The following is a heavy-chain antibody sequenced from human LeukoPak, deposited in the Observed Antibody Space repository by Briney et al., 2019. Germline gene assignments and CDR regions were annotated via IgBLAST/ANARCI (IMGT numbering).Heavy chain of an antibody. CDR2: INPNSGGT. CDR3: ARDLGYSSSSEGYYFDY. CDR1: GYTFTGYY. Sequence: EASVKVSCKASGYTFTGYYMHWVRQAPGQGLEWMGWINPNSGGTNYAQKFQGRVTMTRDTSISTAYMELSRLRSDDTAVYYCARDLGYSSSSEGYYFDYWGQGTLVTVSS. J-gene: IGHJ4*02. V-gene: IGHV1-2*02. D-gene: IGHD6-6*01.